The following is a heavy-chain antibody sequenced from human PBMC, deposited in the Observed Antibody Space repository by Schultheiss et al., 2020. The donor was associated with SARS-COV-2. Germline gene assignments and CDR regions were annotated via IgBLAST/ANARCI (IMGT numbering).Heavy chain of an antibody. J-gene: IGHJ5*02. CDR1: GFTFSSYW. D-gene: IGHD6-19*01. CDR2: IWYDGSNK. Sequence: GGSLRLSCAASGFTFSSYWMHWVRQAPGKGLVWVAVIWYDGSNKYYADSVKGRFTISRDNSKNTLYLQMNSLRAEDTAVYYCAKEPYSSGWNWFDPWGQGTLVTVSS. V-gene: IGHV3-33*06. CDR3: AKEPYSSGWNWFDP.